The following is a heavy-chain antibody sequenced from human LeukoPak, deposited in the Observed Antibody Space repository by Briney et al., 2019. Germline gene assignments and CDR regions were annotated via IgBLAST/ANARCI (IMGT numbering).Heavy chain of an antibody. Sequence: GGSLGLSCAASGFTFSDYYMSWIRQAPGKGLEWVSYVSSSSSYTNYADSVKGRFTISRDNAKNSLYLQMNSLRAEDTAVYYCARDIFGSGSQEWLDPWGQGTLVTVSS. J-gene: IGHJ5*02. CDR2: VSSSSSYT. CDR1: GFTFSDYY. V-gene: IGHV3-11*06. CDR3: ARDIFGSGSQEWLDP. D-gene: IGHD3-10*01.